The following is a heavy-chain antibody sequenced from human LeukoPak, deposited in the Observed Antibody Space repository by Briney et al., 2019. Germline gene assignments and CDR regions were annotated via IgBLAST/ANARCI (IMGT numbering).Heavy chain of an antibody. CDR3: ARDELHPINHLTGYYQVFDY. D-gene: IGHD3-9*01. Sequence: GGSLRLSCAASGFSLSGYSMNWVRQAPGKGLEWVSSISSSSSYIYYADSVKGRFTISRDNAKNSLYLQMNSLRAEDTAVYYCARDELHPINHLTGYYQVFDYWGQGTLVTVSS. V-gene: IGHV3-21*01. CDR2: ISSSSSYI. J-gene: IGHJ4*02. CDR1: GFSLSGYS.